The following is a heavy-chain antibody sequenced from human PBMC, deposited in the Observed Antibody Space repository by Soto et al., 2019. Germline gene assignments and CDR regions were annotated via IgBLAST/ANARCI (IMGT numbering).Heavy chain of an antibody. J-gene: IGHJ4*02. CDR1: GFTFDDYA. D-gene: IGHD4-17*01. V-gene: IGHV3-11*01. CDR2: ISGNGEII. CDR3: ARDVHADFRTDFDY. Sequence: PGESLKISCAASGFTFDDYAMHWIRRAPGKGLEWISYISGNGEIIQYAASARGRFTISRDNAENSVYLEMDRLRAEDTALYYCARDVHADFRTDFDYWGRGTLVTVSS.